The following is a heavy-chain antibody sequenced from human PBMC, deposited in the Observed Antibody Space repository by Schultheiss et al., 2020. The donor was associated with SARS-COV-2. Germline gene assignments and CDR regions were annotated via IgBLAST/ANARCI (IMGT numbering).Heavy chain of an antibody. CDR3: GRGYYDFWSGYWGTVDV. V-gene: IGHV4-61*03. CDR2: LYYSGSS. Sequence: SETLSLTCTVSGGSISSGGYYWSWIRQHPGKGLEWIGNLYYSGSSKYNPSLKSRVTISVDTSKNHFSLKLSSLTAADTAFYYCGRGYYDFWSGYWGTVDVWGQGTTVTVSS. CDR1: GGSISSGGYY. J-gene: IGHJ6*02. D-gene: IGHD3-3*01.